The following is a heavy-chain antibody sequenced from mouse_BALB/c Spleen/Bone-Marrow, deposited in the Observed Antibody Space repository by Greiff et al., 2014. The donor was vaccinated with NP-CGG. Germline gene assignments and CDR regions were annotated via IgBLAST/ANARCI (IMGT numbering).Heavy chain of an antibody. Sequence: VHVKQSGPELVKPGASVKMSCKASGYTFTGYVMHWVKQKPGQGLEWIGYINPYSDGTKYNEKFKGKATLTPDKSSSTAYMELSSLTSEDSAVYYCAREGGLRRGDYYVMDYWGQGTSVTVSS. CDR1: GYTFTGYV. CDR3: AREGGLRRGDYYVMDY. CDR2: INPYSDGT. J-gene: IGHJ4*01. D-gene: IGHD2-4*01. V-gene: IGHV1-14*01.